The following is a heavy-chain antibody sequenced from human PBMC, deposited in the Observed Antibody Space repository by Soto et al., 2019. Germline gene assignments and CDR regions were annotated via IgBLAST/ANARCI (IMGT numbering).Heavy chain of an antibody. CDR3: ARLSGNGYRTLGY. J-gene: IGHJ1*01. V-gene: IGHV4-39*01. Sequence: QLQLQESGPGLVKPSETLSLTCAVSGDSISNLYYWGWIRQPPGKGLEWIGTVSYSGTTYYNPSLKSRITISVDTSKNQFSLSLSSVTSADPAVYYCARLSGNGYRTLGYWGQGILVTVSS. CDR1: GDSISNLYY. CDR2: VSYSGTT. D-gene: IGHD3-22*01.